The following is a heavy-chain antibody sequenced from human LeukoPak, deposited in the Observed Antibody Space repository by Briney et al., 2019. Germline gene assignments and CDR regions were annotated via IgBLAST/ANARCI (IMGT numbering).Heavy chain of an antibody. CDR2: ISGSGDST. D-gene: IGHD3-3*01. V-gene: IGHV3-23*01. Sequence: GGSLRLSCAASGFTSSNYAMSWVRQAPGKGLEWVSAISGSGDSTYYADSVKGRFTISRDSSMETLYLQMNSLRAEDTATYFCAKRLSFGVAIGDFDYWGQGTLVTVSS. CDR1: GFTSSNYA. J-gene: IGHJ4*02. CDR3: AKRLSFGVAIGDFDY.